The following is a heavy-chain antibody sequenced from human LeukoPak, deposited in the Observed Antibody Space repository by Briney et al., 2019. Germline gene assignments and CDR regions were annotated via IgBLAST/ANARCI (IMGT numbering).Heavy chain of an antibody. CDR1: GFTFTTYW. D-gene: IGHD2-8*02. CDR3: VTYSTGLYKGLEF. CDR2: INQDGTDK. Sequence: GGSLRLSCAASGFTFTTYWMSWIRQAPGKGLEWVANINQDGTDKYYVDSVKGRFTFSRDNAQNSLYLQMSSLRVEVTAVYYCVTYSTGLYKGLEFWGQGTQVTVSS. V-gene: IGHV3-7*03. J-gene: IGHJ4*02.